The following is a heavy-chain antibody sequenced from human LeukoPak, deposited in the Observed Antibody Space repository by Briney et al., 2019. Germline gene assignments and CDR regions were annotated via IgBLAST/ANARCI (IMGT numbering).Heavy chain of an antibody. CDR3: AREGDFDAFDI. D-gene: IGHD3-16*01. CDR1: QYTFIGYF. J-gene: IGHJ3*02. V-gene: IGHV1-2*02. CDR2: INPNSGGT. Sequence: ASVKVSCKASQYTFIGYFIHWVRQAPGQGLEWMGWINPNSGGTNYAQNFQGRVTMTRDTSISTAYMELTRLRSDDTAVYYCAREGDFDAFDIWGQGTMVAVSS.